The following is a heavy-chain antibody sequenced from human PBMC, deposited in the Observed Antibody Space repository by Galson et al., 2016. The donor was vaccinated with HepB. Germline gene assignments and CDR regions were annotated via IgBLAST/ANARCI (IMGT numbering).Heavy chain of an antibody. D-gene: IGHD2-15*01. J-gene: IGHJ4*02. CDR2: ISVDIGNT. CDR1: GYTFINYG. V-gene: IGHV1-18*04. CDR3: ARESLYCSGGKCYSPLGDY. Sequence: SVKVSCKASGYTFINYGISWVRQAPGQGLEWMGWISVDIGNTNYAQKLQDRVTMTTDTSTSTAYMELRSLRSDETAVYYRARESLYCSGGKCYSPLGDYWGQGTLVTVSS.